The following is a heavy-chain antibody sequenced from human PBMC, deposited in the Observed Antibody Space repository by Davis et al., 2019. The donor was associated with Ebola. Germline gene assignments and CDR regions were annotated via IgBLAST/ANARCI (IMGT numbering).Heavy chain of an antibody. D-gene: IGHD5-12*01. Sequence: PGGSLRLSCAASGFTFSNFHIHWVRQTPGKGLVWVARIDPDGTGTTYADSVKGRFTISRDNAKNTLSLQMNSLRVEDTAVYYCVRDSGYYSHDYWGHGTLVTVSS. J-gene: IGHJ4*01. CDR3: VRDSGYYSHDY. CDR2: IDPDGTGT. CDR1: GFTFSNFH. V-gene: IGHV3-74*03.